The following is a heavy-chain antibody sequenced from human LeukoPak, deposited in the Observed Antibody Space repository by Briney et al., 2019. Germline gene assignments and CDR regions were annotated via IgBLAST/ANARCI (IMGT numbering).Heavy chain of an antibody. J-gene: IGHJ3*02. CDR2: ISGGGRNT. CDR1: KFAFSSYA. D-gene: IGHD1-26*01. CDR3: GKNRYSGSLSPFDI. Sequence: GGSLRLSCAASKFAFSSYAMSWVRQAPGKGLEWVSAISGGGRNTYYADSVKGRFTISRDNSKNTLYLQMNSLRAEDTAVYYCGKNRYSGSLSPFDIWGQGTMVTVSS. V-gene: IGHV3-23*01.